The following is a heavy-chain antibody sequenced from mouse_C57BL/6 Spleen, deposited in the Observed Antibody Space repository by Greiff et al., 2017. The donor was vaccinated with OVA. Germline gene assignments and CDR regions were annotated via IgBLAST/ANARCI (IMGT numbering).Heavy chain of an antibody. D-gene: IGHD2-4*01. CDR1: GFTFTSYW. J-gene: IGHJ3*01. CDR3: AREKGDYYDYDVGFAC. V-gene: IGHV1-72*01. Sequence: QVQLQQPGAELVKPGASVKLSCKASGFTFTSYWMHWVKQRPGRGLEWIGRIDPNSGGTKYNEKFKSKATLTVDKPSSTAYMQLISLTSEDSAVYYCAREKGDYYDYDVGFACWGQGTVVTVSA. CDR2: IDPNSGGT.